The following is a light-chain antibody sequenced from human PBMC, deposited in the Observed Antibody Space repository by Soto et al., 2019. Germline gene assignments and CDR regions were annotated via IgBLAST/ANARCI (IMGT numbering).Light chain of an antibody. V-gene: IGLV1-44*01. CDR3: AAWDDSLKGHV. CDR1: SSNIGRNT. Sequence: QSVLTQPPSASGTPGQRVTISCSGSSSNIGRNTVHWYQQLPGTAPNVLIYTNDKRPSGVPDRFSGSKSGTSASLAISGLQSEDEADYYYAAWDDSLKGHVXGTGTKVPVL. CDR2: TND. J-gene: IGLJ1*01.